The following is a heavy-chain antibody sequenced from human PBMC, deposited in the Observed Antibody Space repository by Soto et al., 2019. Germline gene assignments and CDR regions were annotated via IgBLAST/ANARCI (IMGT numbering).Heavy chain of an antibody. J-gene: IGHJ2*01. V-gene: IGHV4-4*07. CDR3: ARAIRGGGLTENWYFGL. CDR1: GGSISGYH. CDR2: VYTSGNT. D-gene: IGHD5-12*01. Sequence: QVQLQESGPGLVKPSETLSLTCTVSGGSISGYHWSWIRQAAGKGLEFIGRVYTSGNTDYNTSLKSRVSMSLDTSKNQFSLQVTSMTAADTATYYCARAIRGGGLTENWYFGLWGRGTLVTVAS.